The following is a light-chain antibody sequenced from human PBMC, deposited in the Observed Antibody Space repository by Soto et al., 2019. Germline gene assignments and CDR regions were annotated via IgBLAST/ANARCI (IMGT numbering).Light chain of an antibody. CDR1: QSVSSY. Sequence: EIVLTQSPATLSVSPGERATLSCRASQSVSSYLAWYQQKPGQAPRLLIYRASSRATGIPDRFTGSGSGTDFTLTISRLEPEDFAVYYCQQYGSSPRTFGEGTKVDIK. CDR3: QQYGSSPRT. J-gene: IGKJ4*02. CDR2: RAS. V-gene: IGKV3-20*01.